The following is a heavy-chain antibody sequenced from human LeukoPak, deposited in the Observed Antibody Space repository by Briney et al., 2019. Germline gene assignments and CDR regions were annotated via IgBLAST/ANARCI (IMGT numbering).Heavy chain of an antibody. J-gene: IGHJ5*02. Sequence: SETLSLTCSVSGGSIGSGTYYWGWIRQSPGKGLEWIGSIFYSGSTNYNRSLKSRVTISVDTSKNQFSLKLSSGTAADTAVYYCARVGNPLVTVFAWFDPWGQGTLVTVSS. V-gene: IGHV4-39*07. D-gene: IGHD3-3*01. CDR3: ARVGNPLVTVFAWFDP. CDR2: IFYSGST. CDR1: GGSIGSGTYY.